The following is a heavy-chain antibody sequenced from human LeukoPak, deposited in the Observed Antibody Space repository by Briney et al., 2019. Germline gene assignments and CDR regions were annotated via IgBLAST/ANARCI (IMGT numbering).Heavy chain of an antibody. CDR1: GYTFSSYG. CDR3: SREFPFCGADCFSGVFDI. V-gene: IGHV1-18*01. Sequence: ASVKVSCKASGYTFSSYGINWVRQAPGQGLEWMGWISVINSGNTRYAQNFQGRLTMTTDTSTTTAYMEPRGLRSDDTAVYYCSREFPFCGADCFSGVFDIWGQGTMVTVS. D-gene: IGHD2-21*02. J-gene: IGHJ3*02. CDR2: ISVINSGNT.